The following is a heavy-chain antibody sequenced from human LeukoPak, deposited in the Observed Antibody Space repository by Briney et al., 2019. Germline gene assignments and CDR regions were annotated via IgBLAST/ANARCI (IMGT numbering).Heavy chain of an antibody. Sequence: PGGSLRLSCAASGFTFSSYSMNWVRQAPGKGLEWVSSISSSSSHIYYADSVKGRFTISRDNAKNSLYLQMNSLRAEDTAVYYCAKDRRPGGGITMVRDPFDYGGQGTLVTVSS. V-gene: IGHV3-21*04. J-gene: IGHJ4*02. D-gene: IGHD3-10*01. CDR1: GFTFSSYS. CDR2: ISSSSSHI. CDR3: AKDRRPGGGITMVRDPFDY.